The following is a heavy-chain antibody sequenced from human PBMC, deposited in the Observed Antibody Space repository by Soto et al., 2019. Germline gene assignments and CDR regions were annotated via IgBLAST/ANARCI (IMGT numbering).Heavy chain of an antibody. CDR1: GFTFSRYG. CDR3: ARDPSEGRVGNWFES. Sequence: GGSLRLFFAASGFTFSRYGMNWLRQAPGKGLEWVASISSSTSYVYYADSVQGRFSTSRDNAKNILYLEMYALRTEDTAVYYCARDPSEGRVGNWFESWGQGTLVNVSS. D-gene: IGHD2-2*01. CDR2: ISSSTSYV. V-gene: IGHV3-21*06. J-gene: IGHJ5*01.